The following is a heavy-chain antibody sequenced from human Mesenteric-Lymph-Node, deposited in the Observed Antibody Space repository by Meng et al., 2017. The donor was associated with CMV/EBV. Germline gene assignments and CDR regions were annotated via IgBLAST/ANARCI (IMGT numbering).Heavy chain of an antibody. CDR1: AFTISKSW. J-gene: IGHJ6*02. Sequence: GGSLRLSCTASAFTISKSWMNWVRQAPGKGLEWVANINQDGSEKYYVDSVKGRFTISRDNAKNSLYLQMNSLRDEDTAVYYCARDWDIVVEPTARYYYYGMDVWGQGTTVTVSS. V-gene: IGHV3-7*01. CDR2: INQDGSEK. D-gene: IGHD2-2*01. CDR3: ARDWDIVVEPTARYYYYGMDV.